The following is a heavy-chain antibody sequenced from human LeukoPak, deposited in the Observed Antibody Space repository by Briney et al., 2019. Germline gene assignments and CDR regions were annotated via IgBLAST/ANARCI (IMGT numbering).Heavy chain of an antibody. D-gene: IGHD3-10*01. CDR1: GGSISSTGYC. V-gene: IGHV4-61*09. CDR2: IYTNGNT. J-gene: IGHJ6*03. Sequence: SQTLSLTCTVSGGSISSTGYCWSWIRQPAGKGLEWIGHIYTNGNTNYNPSLKSRVTISVDTSKNQFSLKLSSVTAADTAVYYCARDPGTMARGSRRGYDDYYYYMDVWGKGTTVTISS. CDR3: ARDPGTMARGSRRGYDDYYYYMDV.